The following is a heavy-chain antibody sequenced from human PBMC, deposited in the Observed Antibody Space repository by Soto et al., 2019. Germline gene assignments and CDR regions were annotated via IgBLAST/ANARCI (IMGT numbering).Heavy chain of an antibody. CDR3: ARDYYDSSGYYFGGYWFDP. D-gene: IGHD3-22*01. V-gene: IGHV1-69*06. CDR2: IIPIFGTA. J-gene: IGHJ5*02. CDR1: GGTFSSYA. Sequence: QVQLVQSGAEVKKPGSSVKVSCKASGGTFSSYAISWVRQAPGQGLEWMGGIIPIFGTANYAQKLQGRVTMTTDTSTSTAYMELRSLRSDDTAVYYCARDYYDSSGYYFGGYWFDPWGQGTLVTVSS.